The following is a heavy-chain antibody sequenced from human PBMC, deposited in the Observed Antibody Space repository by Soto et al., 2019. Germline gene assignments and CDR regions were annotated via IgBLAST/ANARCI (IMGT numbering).Heavy chain of an antibody. V-gene: IGHV1-8*01. CDR3: ARGCSSTSCYGLDLYYYGMDV. D-gene: IGHD2-2*01. Sequence: ASVKVSCKASGYTFTSYDINWVRQATGQGLEWMGWMNPNSGNTGYAQKFQGRVTMTRNTSISTAYMELSSLRSEDTAVYYCARGCSSTSCYGLDLYYYGMDVWGQGTTVTAP. J-gene: IGHJ6*02. CDR1: GYTFTSYD. CDR2: MNPNSGNT.